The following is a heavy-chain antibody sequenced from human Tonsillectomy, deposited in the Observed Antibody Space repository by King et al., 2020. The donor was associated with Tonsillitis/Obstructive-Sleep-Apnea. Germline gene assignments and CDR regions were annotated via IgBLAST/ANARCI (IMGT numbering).Heavy chain of an antibody. D-gene: IGHD4-17*01. CDR2: ISAYNGNT. Sequence: QLVQSGAEVKKPGASVKVSCKASGYTFSTYGISWVRQAPGQGLEWMGWISAYNGNTNYAQKFQDRVTVTTDTSTSTAYMELRSLRSDDTAVYYWAGDLGNYGEWGLNYWGQGTLVTVSS. V-gene: IGHV1-18*01. CDR1: GYTFSTYG. J-gene: IGHJ4*02. CDR3: AGDLGNYGEWGLNY.